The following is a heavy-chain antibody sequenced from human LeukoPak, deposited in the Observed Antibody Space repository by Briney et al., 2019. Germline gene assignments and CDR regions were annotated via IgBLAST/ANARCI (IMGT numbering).Heavy chain of an antibody. CDR2: IWYDGSNK. J-gene: IGHJ5*02. CDR3: ARDGVPAAIGWFDP. Sequence: GGSLRLSCAASGFTFSSYGMHWVRQAPGKGLEWVAVIWYDGSNKYYADSVEGRFTISRDNSKNTLYLQMNSLRAEDTAVYYCARDGVPAAIGWFDPWGQGTLVTVSS. V-gene: IGHV3-33*01. D-gene: IGHD2-2*01. CDR1: GFTFSSYG.